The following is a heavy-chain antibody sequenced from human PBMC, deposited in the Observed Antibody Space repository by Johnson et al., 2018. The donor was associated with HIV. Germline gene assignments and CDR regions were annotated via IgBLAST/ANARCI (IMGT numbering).Heavy chain of an antibody. CDR3: SRGIAAAGTPVAFDI. D-gene: IGHD6-13*01. J-gene: IGHJ3*02. CDR1: GFSFGDYA. V-gene: IGHV3-49*03. CDR2: IRSKAYGGTT. Sequence: DVQVVESGGGLVQPGRSLRLSCSASGFSFGDYAMNWFRQAPGKGLEWVGFIRSKAYGGTTEYAASVKGRFTISRDDSKSIAYLQMKSLKTEDTAIYYCSRGIAAAGTPVAFDIWGQGTLVTVSS.